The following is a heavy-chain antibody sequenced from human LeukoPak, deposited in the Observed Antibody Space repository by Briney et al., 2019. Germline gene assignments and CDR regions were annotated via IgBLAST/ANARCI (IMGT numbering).Heavy chain of an antibody. CDR1: GFTFSSYE. V-gene: IGHV3-48*03. Sequence: PGGSLRLSCAASGFTFSSYEMNWVRQAPGKGLEWVSYISSSGSTIYYADSVKGRFTISRDNAKNSLYLQMNSLRAEDTAVYYCAKETPLWSGELLGILDFWGQGTLVIVSS. CDR3: AKETPLWSGELLGILDF. CDR2: ISSSGSTI. J-gene: IGHJ4*02. D-gene: IGHD3-10*01.